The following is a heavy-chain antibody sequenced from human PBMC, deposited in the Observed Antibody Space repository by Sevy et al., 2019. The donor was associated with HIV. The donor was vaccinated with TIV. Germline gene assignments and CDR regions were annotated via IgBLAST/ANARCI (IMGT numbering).Heavy chain of an antibody. D-gene: IGHD2-2*03. CDR3: ATNGYCSSTSCAPYYYGMDV. J-gene: IGHJ6*02. V-gene: IGHV3-23*01. CDR2: ISGSGGST. Sequence: GGSLRLSCAASGFTFSSYAMSWVRQAPGKGLEWVSAISGSGGSTYYADSVKGWFTISRDNSKNTLYLQMNSLRAEDTAGNYCATNGYCSSTSCAPYYYGMDVWGQGTTVTVSS. CDR1: GFTFSSYA.